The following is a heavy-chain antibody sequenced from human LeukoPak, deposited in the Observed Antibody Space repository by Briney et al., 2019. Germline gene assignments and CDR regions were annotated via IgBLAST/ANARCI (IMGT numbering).Heavy chain of an antibody. V-gene: IGHV3-21*06. Sequence: GGSLRLSCAVSGFTFSRHWMSWVRQAPGKGLEWVASILGSGSEMFYADSVKGRFIISRDNSKNSLYLQMNSLRVEDTAVYYCAKVKRDIVGAVFFSFDVWGQGTMVSVSS. D-gene: IGHD5-12*01. CDR3: AKVKRDIVGAVFFSFDV. CDR1: GFTFSRHW. CDR2: ILGSGSEM. J-gene: IGHJ3*01.